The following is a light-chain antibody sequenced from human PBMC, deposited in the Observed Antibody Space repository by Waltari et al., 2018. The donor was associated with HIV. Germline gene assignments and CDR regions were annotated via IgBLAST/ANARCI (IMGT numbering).Light chain of an antibody. CDR2: EGT. J-gene: IGLJ3*02. CDR1: SSDVGSYKF. CDR3: CSYAGNNTLV. V-gene: IGLV2-23*01. Sequence: QSALTQPASVSGSPGQSITISCTGTSSDVGSYKFVSWYQQHPGKAPKFMIYEGTKPPSGVSNRFSGSKSGNTASLTISGLQAEDEADYHCCSYAGNNTLVFGGGTKLTVI.